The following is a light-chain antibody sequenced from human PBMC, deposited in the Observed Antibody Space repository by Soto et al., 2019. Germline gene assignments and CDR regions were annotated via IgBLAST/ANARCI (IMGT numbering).Light chain of an antibody. CDR1: ESVSSVY. Sequence: EIVLTQSPGTLSLSPGERATLSCRASESVSSVYLAWYQHKPGQAPRLLIFGASSRATAIPDRFSGSESGTDFTLTISRLEPEGFAVYYCQRYGGSFIFGQGTRLEIK. CDR3: QRYGGSFI. V-gene: IGKV3-20*01. J-gene: IGKJ5*01. CDR2: GAS.